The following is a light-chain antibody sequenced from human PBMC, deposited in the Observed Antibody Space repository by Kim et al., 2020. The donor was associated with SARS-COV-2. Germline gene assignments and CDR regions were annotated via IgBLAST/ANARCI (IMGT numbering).Light chain of an antibody. CDR2: GTN. V-gene: IGLV3-19*01. CDR1: SLRSYY. J-gene: IGLJ2*01. Sequence: SSELTQDPAVSVALGQTVRITCQGDSLRSYYTTWFQQKPGQAPIVVVYGTNNRPSGIPARFSGSSSGNPASLTLTGTQAGDEADYYCNSRDNNDNVLFGG. CDR3: NSRDNNDNVL.